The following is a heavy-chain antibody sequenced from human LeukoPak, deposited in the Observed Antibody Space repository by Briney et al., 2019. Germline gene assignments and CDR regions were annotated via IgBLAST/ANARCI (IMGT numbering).Heavy chain of an antibody. CDR3: ARDWKADF. V-gene: IGHV3-23*05. CDR2: IDIYSTKT. Sequence: GGSLRLSCATSGFTFSTYAMTWVRQAPGKGLEWVSAIDIYSTKTNCVDSVKGRFTISRDNSKNTLYLQMNSLRGEDTAIYYCARDWKADFWGHGTLVTVSS. D-gene: IGHD1-1*01. CDR1: GFTFSTYA. J-gene: IGHJ4*01.